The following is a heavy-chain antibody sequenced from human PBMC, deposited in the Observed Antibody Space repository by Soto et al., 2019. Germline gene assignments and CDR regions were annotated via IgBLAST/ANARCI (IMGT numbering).Heavy chain of an antibody. V-gene: IGHV3-23*01. Sequence: VGSLRLSCAVAGFTPTTTPLRWVRQPPGKGLEWVTTISGTASRTYYVDSVKGRFFISRDNSKNTVTLQMNNLTVDDTAVYYCANSFRYFDNWGQGTRVTTSS. CDR1: GFTPTTTP. J-gene: IGHJ4*01. CDR2: ISGTASRT. D-gene: IGHD3-9*01. CDR3: ANSFRYFDN.